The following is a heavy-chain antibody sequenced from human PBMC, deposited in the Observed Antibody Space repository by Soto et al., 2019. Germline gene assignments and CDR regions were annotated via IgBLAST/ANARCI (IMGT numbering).Heavy chain of an antibody. Sequence: VQLVESGGGLVKPGGSLRLSCAASGFTFSSYSMNWVRQAPGKGLEWVSSISSSSSYIYYADSVKGRFTISRDNAKNSLYLQMNSLRAEDTAVYYCARDSSSAGREGWFDPWGQGTLVTVSS. CDR1: GFTFSSYS. J-gene: IGHJ5*02. D-gene: IGHD6-6*01. CDR2: ISSSSSYI. CDR3: ARDSSSAGREGWFDP. V-gene: IGHV3-21*01.